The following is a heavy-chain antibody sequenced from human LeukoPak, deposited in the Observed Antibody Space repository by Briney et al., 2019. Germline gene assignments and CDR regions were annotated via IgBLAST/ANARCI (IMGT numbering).Heavy chain of an antibody. CDR3: ARDYTGGWNDY. D-gene: IGHD7-27*01. Sequence: GGSLRLSCAATGFNFRKHWMSWVRQSIGKGLECVAKIQENGNEMHYVDSVKGRFTISRDNARNSLYLQMNNLRVEDTAIYYCARDYTGGWNDYWGQGTLVTVSS. V-gene: IGHV3-7*01. J-gene: IGHJ4*02. CDR1: GFNFRKHW. CDR2: IQENGNEM.